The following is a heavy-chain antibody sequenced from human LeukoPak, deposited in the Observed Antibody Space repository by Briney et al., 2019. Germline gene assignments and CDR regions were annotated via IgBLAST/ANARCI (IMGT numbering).Heavy chain of an antibody. CDR3: ARDRGTRYYYGMDV. J-gene: IGHJ6*02. CDR1: GFTFSSYG. Sequence: PGRSLRLSCAASGFTFSSYGMHWVRQAPGKGLEWVAVIWYDGSNKYYADSAKGRFTISRDNSKNTLYLQMNSLRAEDTAVYYCARDRGTRYYYGMDVWGQGTTVIVSS. V-gene: IGHV3-33*01. CDR2: IWYDGSNK. D-gene: IGHD2-2*01.